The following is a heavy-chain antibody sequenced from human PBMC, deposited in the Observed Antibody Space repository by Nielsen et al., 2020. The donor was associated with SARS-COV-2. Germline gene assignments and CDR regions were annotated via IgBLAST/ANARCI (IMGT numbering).Heavy chain of an antibody. CDR3: ARGTGAASGY. CDR1: GYTFNTYA. J-gene: IGHJ4*02. D-gene: IGHD1-26*01. CDR2: INTNTGNP. Sequence: ASVKVSCKTSGYTFNTYAVSWVRQAPGQGLEWMGWINTNTGNPTYAPAFTGRFVFSLDTSVSSAYLQIDSLEPEDTAIYWCARGTGAASGYWGQRTLITVAS. V-gene: IGHV7-4-1*01.